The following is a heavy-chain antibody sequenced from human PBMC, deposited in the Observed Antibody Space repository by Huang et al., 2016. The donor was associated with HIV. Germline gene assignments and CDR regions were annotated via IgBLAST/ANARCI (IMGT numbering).Heavy chain of an antibody. J-gene: IGHJ4*02. CDR1: GGTFSSYA. V-gene: IGHV1-69*13. D-gene: IGHD3-22*01. Sequence: QVQLVQSGAEVKKPGSSVKVSCKASGGTFSSYAISWVRQAPGQGLEGKGGIIPIFGTANDAQKFQGRVTITADESTSTAYMELSSLRSEDTAVYYCARARGYYDSSVSYYFDYWGQGTLVTVSS. CDR2: IIPIFGTA. CDR3: ARARGYYDSSVSYYFDY.